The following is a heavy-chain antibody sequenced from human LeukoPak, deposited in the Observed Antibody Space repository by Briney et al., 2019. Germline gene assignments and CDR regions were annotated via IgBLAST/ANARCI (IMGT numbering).Heavy chain of an antibody. Sequence: GESLKTSCQGSEYSFATYWIAWLRQMPGEGLEWMGIIYPSDSDTRYSPSFQGQVTISADKSIKTAYLQWSSLKASDTAMYYCARPLQGIVGATGFDYWGQGTLVTVSS. CDR2: IYPSDSDT. CDR3: ARPLQGIVGATGFDY. J-gene: IGHJ4*02. V-gene: IGHV5-51*01. D-gene: IGHD1-26*01. CDR1: EYSFATYW.